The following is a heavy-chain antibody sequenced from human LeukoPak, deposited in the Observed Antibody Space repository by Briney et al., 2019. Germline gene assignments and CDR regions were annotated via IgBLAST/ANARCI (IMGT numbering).Heavy chain of an antibody. CDR2: ISYDGSNQ. CDR3: AKGDFWSGLGEYFLY. Sequence: PGGSLRLSCAASGFSFSTYGMFWVRQAPGKGLEWVGVISYDGSNQYYADSVKGRFTISRDNSKNTLYLQMDSLRAEDTAVYYCAKGDFWSGLGEYFLYWGQGILVTVSS. J-gene: IGHJ1*01. V-gene: IGHV3-33*05. D-gene: IGHD3-3*01. CDR1: GFSFSTYG.